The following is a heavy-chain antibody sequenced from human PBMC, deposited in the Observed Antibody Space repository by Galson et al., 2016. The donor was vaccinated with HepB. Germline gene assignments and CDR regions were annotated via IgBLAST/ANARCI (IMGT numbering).Heavy chain of an antibody. CDR1: GFAFHSYT. CDR2: ITPTGDST. J-gene: IGHJ1*01. Sequence: SLRLSCAASGFAFHSYTMGWVRQAPGKGLQWVSNITPTGDSTYYADPVTGRFTISRDNSKNTLYLQMNSLRVEDTAVYYCTKANTMLGSAYDDWGRGTLITVSS. CDR3: TKANTMLGSAYDD. D-gene: IGHD3-10*02. V-gene: IGHV3-23*01.